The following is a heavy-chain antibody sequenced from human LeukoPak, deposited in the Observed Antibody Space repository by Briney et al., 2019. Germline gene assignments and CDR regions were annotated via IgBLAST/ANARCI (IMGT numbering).Heavy chain of an antibody. CDR1: GFTFSSYA. CDR3: AREIGLDLDY. CDR2: ISGSGGST. Sequence: GGSLRLSCAASGFTFSSYAMSWVRQAPGRGLEWVSAISGSGGSTYYADSVKGRFTISRDNAKNTLYLQMNSLRAEDTAVYYCAREIGLDLDYWGQGTLVTVSS. V-gene: IGHV3-23*01. D-gene: IGHD6-19*01. J-gene: IGHJ4*02.